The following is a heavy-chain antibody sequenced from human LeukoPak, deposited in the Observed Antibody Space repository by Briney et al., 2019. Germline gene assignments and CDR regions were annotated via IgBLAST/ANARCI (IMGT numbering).Heavy chain of an antibody. V-gene: IGHV3-30*18. CDR2: ISYDGSNK. J-gene: IGHJ4*02. CDR1: GFTFSSYG. Sequence: PGGSLRLSCAASGFTFSSYGMHWVRQAPGKGLEWVAVISYDGSNKYYADSVKGRFTISRDNSKNTLYLQMNSLRAEDTAVYYCAKDQAIFYGDQLHWGQGTLVTVSS. D-gene: IGHD4-17*01. CDR3: AKDQAIFYGDQLH.